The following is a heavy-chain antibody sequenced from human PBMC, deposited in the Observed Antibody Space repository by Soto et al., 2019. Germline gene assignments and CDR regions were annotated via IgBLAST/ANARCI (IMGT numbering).Heavy chain of an antibody. CDR1: GYTFTSYG. J-gene: IGHJ5*02. V-gene: IGHV1-18*04. CDR3: ARTRQTMLRGVLQHWFDP. D-gene: IGHD3-10*01. CDR2: ISAYNGNT. Sequence: GASVKVSCKASGYTFTSYGISWVRQAPGQGLEWMGWISAYNGNTNYAQKLQGRVTMTTDTSTRTAYMELRSLRSDDTAVYYCARTRQTMLRGVLQHWFDPLGQGTLIPVCS.